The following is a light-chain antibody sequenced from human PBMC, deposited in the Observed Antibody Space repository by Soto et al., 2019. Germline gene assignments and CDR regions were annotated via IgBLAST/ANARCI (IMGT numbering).Light chain of an antibody. CDR1: QGISSY. CDR3: QQANSLPIT. Sequence: IHLPRPASSLTAYVNDIVTVTFRTSQGISSYLAWYQQKPGRAPKRLIYAASSLQSGVPSRFSGSGSGTDFTLTISSLQPENFATYYCQQANSLPITFGQGTRLEIK. CDR2: AAS. J-gene: IGKJ5*01. V-gene: IGKV1-12*01.